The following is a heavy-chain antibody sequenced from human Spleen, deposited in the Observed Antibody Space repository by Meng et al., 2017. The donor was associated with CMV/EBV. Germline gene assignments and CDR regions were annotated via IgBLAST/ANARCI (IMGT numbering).Heavy chain of an antibody. CDR2: ISSSSSYI. D-gene: IGHD2-2*01. CDR1: GFTFSSYS. CDR3: ASLIGVYCSSTSCRNY. Sequence: GFTFSSYSMNWGRKAPGKGREWVSAISSSSSYIYYADSVKGRFTISRDNAKNSLYLQMNSLRAEDTAVYYCASLIGVYCSSTSCRNYWGQGTLVTVSS. J-gene: IGHJ4*02. V-gene: IGHV3-21*01.